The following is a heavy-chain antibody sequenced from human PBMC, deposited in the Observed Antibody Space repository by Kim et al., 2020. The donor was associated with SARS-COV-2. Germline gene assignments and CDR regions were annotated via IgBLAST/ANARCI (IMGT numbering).Heavy chain of an antibody. D-gene: IGHD6-25*01. CDR1: GGTFSSYA. V-gene: IGHV1-69*13. CDR2: IIPIFGTA. CDR3: ARIEGQRARYYYYYGMDV. J-gene: IGHJ6*02. Sequence: SVKVSCKASGGTFSSYAISWVRQAPGQGLEWMGGIIPIFGTANYAQKFQGRVTITADESTSTAYMELSSLRSEDTAVYYCARIEGQRARYYYYYGMDVWGQGTTVTVSS.